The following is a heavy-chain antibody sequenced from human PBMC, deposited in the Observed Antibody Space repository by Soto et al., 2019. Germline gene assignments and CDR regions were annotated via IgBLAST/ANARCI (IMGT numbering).Heavy chain of an antibody. CDR3: ARDIRGYSRALDY. CDR1: GDSVSYGSYY. Sequence: KTSETLSLTCTVSGDSVSYGSYYWTWIRQPPGKGLEWIGYIDYSGSANYNPSLKGRVTLSVDTTNNHFSLKLNSVTGADTAVYYCARDIRGYSRALDYWGTGTLVTVSS. CDR2: IDYSGSA. D-gene: IGHD5-18*01. V-gene: IGHV4-61*03. J-gene: IGHJ4*02.